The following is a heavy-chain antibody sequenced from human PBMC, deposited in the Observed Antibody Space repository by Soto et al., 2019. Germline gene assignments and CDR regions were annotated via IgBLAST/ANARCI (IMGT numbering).Heavy chain of an antibody. CDR1: GYTFHMFG. D-gene: IGHD4-17*01. J-gene: IGHJ4*02. CDR3: SSRRRLYLNDDHVDYGAAMEDY. CDR2: SSAYDGNP. V-gene: IGHV1-18*01. Sequence: QGQLVHSGAEVKKPGASVKVSCKASGYTFHMFGYTWVRQAPGQGLARVGSSSAYDGNPAYGKNFQGRVRFSTDTTPSTGYMELRSLTSDDTAVYFCSSRRRLYLNDDHVDYGAAMEDYWGQGTLRPVSS.